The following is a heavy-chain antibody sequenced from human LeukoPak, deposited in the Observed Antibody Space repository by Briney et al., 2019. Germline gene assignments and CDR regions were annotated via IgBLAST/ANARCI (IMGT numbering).Heavy chain of an antibody. V-gene: IGHV1-2*02. Sequence: ASVKVSCKASGYTFTGYYMHWVRQAPGQGLEWMGWINPNSGGTNYAQKFQGRVTITADKSTSTAYMELSSLRSEDTAVYYCARSNGRYYDSSGYPGWDDDYWGQGTLVTVSS. CDR3: ARSNGRYYDSSGYPGWDDDY. CDR1: GYTFTGYY. CDR2: INPNSGGT. J-gene: IGHJ4*02. D-gene: IGHD3-22*01.